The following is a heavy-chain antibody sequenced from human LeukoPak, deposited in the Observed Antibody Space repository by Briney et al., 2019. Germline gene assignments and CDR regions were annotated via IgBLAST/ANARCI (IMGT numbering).Heavy chain of an antibody. D-gene: IGHD6-13*01. V-gene: IGHV3-30*04. CDR3: ARAYYSSPFDY. CDR1: GFTFSSYA. J-gene: IGHJ4*02. CDR2: ISYDGSDK. Sequence: GGSLRLSCAASGFTFSSYAMYWVRQAPGKGLEWVAVISYDGSDKFYADSVKGRFTISRDNSKNTLYLQMNSLRAEDTAVYYCARAYYSSPFDYWGQGTLVTVSS.